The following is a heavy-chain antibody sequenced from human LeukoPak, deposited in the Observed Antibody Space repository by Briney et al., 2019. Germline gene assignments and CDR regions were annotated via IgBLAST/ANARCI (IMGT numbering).Heavy chain of an antibody. V-gene: IGHV3-23*01. CDR3: ASKIGGRYPFDY. J-gene: IGHJ4*02. CDR1: GFTFSSYA. Sequence: GGSLRLSCAASGFTFSSYAMSWVRQAPGEGLEWVSGINGGGANRYYADSVKGRFTISRDNSKNTLYLQMNSLRAEDTAVYYCASKIGGRYPFDYWGQGTLVTVSS. CDR2: INGGGANR. D-gene: IGHD3-16*01.